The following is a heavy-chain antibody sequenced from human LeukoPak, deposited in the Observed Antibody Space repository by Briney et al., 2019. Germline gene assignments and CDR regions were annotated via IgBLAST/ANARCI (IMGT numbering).Heavy chain of an antibody. CDR1: GFTFGDFV. Sequence: GGSLRLSCAASGFTFGDFVMSWVRQTPGKGLEWVGFIRTKVNGETTKYAASVQGRFTISRDDSKSIAYLQMNSLKTEDTAVYYCTTDYQLDYWGQGTLVTVSS. CDR3: TTDYQLDY. J-gene: IGHJ4*02. V-gene: IGHV3-49*04. CDR2: IRTKVNGETT. D-gene: IGHD3-16*01.